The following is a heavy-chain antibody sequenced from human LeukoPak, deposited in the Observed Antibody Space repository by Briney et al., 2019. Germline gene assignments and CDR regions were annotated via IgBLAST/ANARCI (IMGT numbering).Heavy chain of an antibody. Sequence: GSLRLSCVGSGFTFSTYNMNWVRQAPGKGLEWVSYITSGSKVIYDADSVKGRFTISRDNAKKSLYLQMNSLRVEDTAVYYCARDYPGPTGFGMDVWGQGTTVTVSS. V-gene: IGHV3-48*04. CDR3: ARDYPGPTGFGMDV. J-gene: IGHJ6*02. D-gene: IGHD1-26*01. CDR2: ITSGSKVI. CDR1: GFTFSTYN.